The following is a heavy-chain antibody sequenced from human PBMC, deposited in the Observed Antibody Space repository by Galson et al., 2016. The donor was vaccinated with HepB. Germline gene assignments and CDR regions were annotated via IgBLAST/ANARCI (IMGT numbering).Heavy chain of an antibody. CDR3: ARDLGIIEAGSTDWGDS. CDR2: IRVYHGNT. V-gene: IGHV1-18*01. J-gene: IGHJ4*02. CDR1: GYTFPTFG. D-gene: IGHD6-19*01. Sequence: SVKVSCKASGYTFPTFGINWVRQAPGPGLEWMGWIRVYHGNTIYAQNLQGRVTMTTDTSPSTAYMELRSLSSDDTAGYYCARDLGIIEAGSTDWGDSWGQGTLVTVSS.